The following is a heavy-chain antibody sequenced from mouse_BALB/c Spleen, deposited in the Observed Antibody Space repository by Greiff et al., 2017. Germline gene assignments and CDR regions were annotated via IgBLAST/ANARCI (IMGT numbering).Heavy chain of an antibody. CDR2: ISSGGSYT. Sequence: EVHLVESGGGLVKPGGSLKLSCAASGFTFSSYAMSWVRQTPEKRLEWVATISSGGSYTYYPDSVKGRFTISRDNAKNTLYLQMSSLRSEDTAMYYCARLDGFAYWGQGTLVTVSA. CDR3: ARLDGFAY. CDR1: GFTFSSYA. J-gene: IGHJ3*01. V-gene: IGHV5-9-3*01.